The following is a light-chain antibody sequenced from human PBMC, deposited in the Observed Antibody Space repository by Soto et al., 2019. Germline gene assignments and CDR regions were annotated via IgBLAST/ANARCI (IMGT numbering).Light chain of an antibody. CDR3: SSYTSSNTRYV. CDR2: DVS. Sequence: QSVLTQPASVSGSPGHSITISCTGTSSDFGGYNYVSWYQQHPGKAPKLMIYDVSSRPSGVSYRFSGSKSGNTASLTISGLQAEDEADYYCSSYTSSNTRYVFGTGTKVTVL. V-gene: IGLV2-14*01. J-gene: IGLJ1*01. CDR1: SSDFGGYNY.